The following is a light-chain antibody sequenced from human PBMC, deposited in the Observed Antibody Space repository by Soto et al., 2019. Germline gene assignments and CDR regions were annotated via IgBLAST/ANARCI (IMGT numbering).Light chain of an antibody. CDR3: AAWDDSLYVV. CDR1: SCNIGSNT. CDR2: SNN. Sequence: QSVLTQPPSASGTPGQRVTISCSGSSCNIGSNTVNWYQQLPGTAPKLLIYSNNQRPSGVPDRFSGSKSGTSASLAISGLQSEDEADYYCAAWDDSLYVVFGGGTQLTVL. V-gene: IGLV1-44*01. J-gene: IGLJ2*01.